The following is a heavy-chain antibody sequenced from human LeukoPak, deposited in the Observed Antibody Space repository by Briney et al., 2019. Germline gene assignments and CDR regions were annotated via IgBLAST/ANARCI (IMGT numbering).Heavy chain of an antibody. Sequence: GASVTVSCKASGYIFTAYYLHWVRQAPGQQPEWMGWIKANSGDTNYAQKFQGRVTMTGDTSISTVYMELSGLTADDTAVYYCTRVGDDYPYWGQGTLVTVSS. CDR1: GYIFTAYY. J-gene: IGHJ4*02. CDR2: IKANSGDT. D-gene: IGHD5-24*01. CDR3: TRVGDDYPY. V-gene: IGHV1-2*02.